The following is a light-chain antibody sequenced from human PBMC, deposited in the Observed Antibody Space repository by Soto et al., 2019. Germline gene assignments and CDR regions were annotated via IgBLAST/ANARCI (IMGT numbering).Light chain of an antibody. J-gene: IGKJ1*01. CDR1: QSINSY. V-gene: IGKV1-39*01. CDR2: AAS. Sequence: DIQMTQSPSSQSASVGDRVTITCRASQSINSYLNWYQQKPGKDPKLLIYAASSLQSGVPSRFSGSGSETDFTLTITSLQPDDFATYYCPQSFSTPRTFGQGTRVEI. CDR3: PQSFSTPRT.